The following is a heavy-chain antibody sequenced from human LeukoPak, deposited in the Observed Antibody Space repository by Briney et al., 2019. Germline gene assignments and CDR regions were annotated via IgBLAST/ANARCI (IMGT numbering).Heavy chain of an antibody. D-gene: IGHD3-10*02. Sequence: GGSLRLSCAASGFTFSSYEMNWVRQAPGKGLEGVSYISSSGSTIYYADSAKGRFTISRDNAKNSLCLQMNSLRAEDTAVYYCAELGITMIGGVWGKGTTVTISS. CDR3: AELGITMIGGV. CDR2: ISSSGSTI. J-gene: IGHJ6*03. V-gene: IGHV3-48*03. CDR1: GFTFSSYE.